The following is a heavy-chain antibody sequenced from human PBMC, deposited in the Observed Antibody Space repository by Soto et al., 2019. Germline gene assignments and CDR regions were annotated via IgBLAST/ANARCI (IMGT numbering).Heavy chain of an antibody. CDR3: ARRQQWLGNDAFDI. CDR1: GFTVSSNY. J-gene: IGHJ3*02. Sequence: PGGSLRLSCAASGFTVSSNYMSWVRQAPGKGLEWVSVIYSGGSTYYADSVKGRFTISRDNSKNTLYLQMNSLRAEDTAVYYCARRQQWLGNDAFDIWGQGTMVTVSS. D-gene: IGHD6-19*01. CDR2: IYSGGST. V-gene: IGHV3-66*01.